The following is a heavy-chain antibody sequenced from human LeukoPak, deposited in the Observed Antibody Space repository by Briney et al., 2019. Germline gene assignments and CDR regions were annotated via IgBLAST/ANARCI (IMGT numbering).Heavy chain of an antibody. CDR1: GFTFSSYG. CDR2: ISYDGSNK. CDR3: AKARRSVLRFLEWLLSPDY. Sequence: PGGSLRLSCAASGFTFSSYGMHWVRQAPGKGLEWVAVISYDGSNKYYAESVKGRFTISRDNSKNTLYLQMNSLRAEDTAVYYCAKARRSVLRFLEWLLSPDYWGQGTLVTVSS. V-gene: IGHV3-30*18. D-gene: IGHD3-3*01. J-gene: IGHJ4*02.